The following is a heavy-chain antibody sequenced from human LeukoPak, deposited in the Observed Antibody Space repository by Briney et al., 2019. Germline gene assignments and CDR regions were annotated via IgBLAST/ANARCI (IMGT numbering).Heavy chain of an antibody. CDR3: ARVRSGSYSLWDYMDV. V-gene: IGHV3-11*04. J-gene: IGHJ6*03. CDR2: ISSSGSTI. Sequence: GGSLRLSCAASGFTFSDYYMSWIRQAPGKGLEWVSYISSSGSTIYYADSVKGRFTISRDNSKNTLYLQMGSLRAEDMAVYYCARVRSGSYSLWDYMDVWGKGTTVTVSS. D-gene: IGHD1-26*01. CDR1: GFTFSDYY.